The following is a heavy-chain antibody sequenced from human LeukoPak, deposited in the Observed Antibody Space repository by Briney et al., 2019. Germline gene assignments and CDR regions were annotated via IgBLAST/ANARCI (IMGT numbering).Heavy chain of an antibody. CDR3: ARGNPTYFDY. V-gene: IGHV3-66*01. CDR2: IYSGGST. D-gene: IGHD1-14*01. J-gene: IGHJ4*02. CDR1: GFTVSSNY. Sequence: GGSLRLSYAASGFTVSSNYMSWVRQAPGQGLEWVSVIYSGGSTYYADSVKGRFTISRDNSKNTLYLQMNSLRAEDTAVYYCARGNPTYFDYWGQGTLVTVSS.